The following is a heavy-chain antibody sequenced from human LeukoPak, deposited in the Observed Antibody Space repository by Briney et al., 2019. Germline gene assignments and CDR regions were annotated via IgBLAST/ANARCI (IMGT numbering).Heavy chain of an antibody. D-gene: IGHD1-26*01. CDR2: INHSGST. CDR3: ARGYSGHPYYFDY. V-gene: IGHV4-34*01. Sequence: SETLSLTCAVYGGSFSGYYWSWIRQPPGKGLEWIGEINHSGSTNYNPSLKSRVTISVDTSKNQFSLKLSSVTAADTAVYYCARGYSGHPYYFDYWGQGTLVTVSS. J-gene: IGHJ4*02. CDR1: GGSFSGYY.